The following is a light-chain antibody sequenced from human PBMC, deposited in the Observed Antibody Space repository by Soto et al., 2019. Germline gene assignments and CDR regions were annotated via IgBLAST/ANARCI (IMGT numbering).Light chain of an antibody. J-gene: IGLJ1*01. CDR3: SSYTSSNTYV. Sequence: SALTQPASVSGSPGPSIALSCTGTSNGVGGYNYVSWYQHHPGKVPQIMIYDVSSRPSGVSDRFSGSKSGNMASLTISGLQAEDEADYYCSSYTSSNTYVFGTGTKVTVL. CDR1: SNGVGGYNY. CDR2: DVS. V-gene: IGLV2-14*03.